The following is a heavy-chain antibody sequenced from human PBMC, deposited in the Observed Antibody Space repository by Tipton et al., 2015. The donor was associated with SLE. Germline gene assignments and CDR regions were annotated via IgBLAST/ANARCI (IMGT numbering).Heavy chain of an antibody. CDR3: ARGLHSGWYIEYFQH. D-gene: IGHD6-19*01. V-gene: IGHV3-21*01. CDR1: GFTFSSYS. CDR2: ISSSSSYI. Sequence: SLRLSCAASGFTFSSYSMNWVRQAPGKGLEWVSSISSSSSYIYYADSVKGRFTISRDNAKNSLYLQMNSLRAEDTAVYYCARGLHSGWYIEYFQHWGQGTLVTVSS. J-gene: IGHJ1*01.